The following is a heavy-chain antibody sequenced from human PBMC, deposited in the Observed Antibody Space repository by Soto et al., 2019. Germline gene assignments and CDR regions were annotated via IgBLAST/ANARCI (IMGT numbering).Heavy chain of an antibody. D-gene: IGHD3-10*02. CDR1: GGYISSYY. CDR2: IYYSGST. CDR3: ASVRGGYYYAMDV. J-gene: IGHJ6*02. Sequence: SETLCLTCTVSGGYISSYYLSWIRQPPGKGLEWIGYIYYSGSTNYNPSLKSRVTISVDKSKNQFSLKLSSVTAADTAVYYCASVRGGYYYAMDVWGQGTTVTVSS. V-gene: IGHV4-59*12.